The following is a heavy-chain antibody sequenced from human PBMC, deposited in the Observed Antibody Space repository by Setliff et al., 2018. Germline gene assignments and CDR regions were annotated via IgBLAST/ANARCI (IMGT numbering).Heavy chain of an antibody. CDR3: ARDGGNGVDY. Sequence: ASVKVSCKASGYTLNNYAMNWVRQAPGQGFEWMGWINTKTGNPTYAQDFTGRLVFSLDTSVNTAFVQISSLKAEATAVYYCARDGGNGVDYWGQGTLVTV. J-gene: IGHJ4*02. CDR1: GYTLNNYA. D-gene: IGHD3-16*01. CDR2: INTKTGNP. V-gene: IGHV7-4-1*02.